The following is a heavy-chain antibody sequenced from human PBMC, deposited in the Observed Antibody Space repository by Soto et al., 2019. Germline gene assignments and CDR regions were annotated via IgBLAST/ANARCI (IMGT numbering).Heavy chain of an antibody. Sequence: ASVKVSCKASGYTFTSYDIYWVRQATGQGLEWMGWMNPNTGNSGHAQKFQGRVTVTSDTSINTVHMELSSLRSEDTAVYYCARDLGYYDSSGYYRFDPWGQGTLVTVSS. D-gene: IGHD3-22*01. V-gene: IGHV1-8*01. CDR1: GYTFTSYD. CDR2: MNPNTGNS. CDR3: ARDLGYYDSSGYYRFDP. J-gene: IGHJ5*02.